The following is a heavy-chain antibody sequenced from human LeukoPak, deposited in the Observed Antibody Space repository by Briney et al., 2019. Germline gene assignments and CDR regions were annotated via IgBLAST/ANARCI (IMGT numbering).Heavy chain of an antibody. CDR2: ISGSGGST. J-gene: IGHJ4*02. V-gene: IGHV3-23*01. CDR3: AKMKVSGTWYSDFDC. D-gene: IGHD6-13*01. CDR1: GFTFSSYA. Sequence: GGSLRLSCAASGFTFSSYAMSWVRQAPGKGLEWVSVISGSGGSTNYADSVKGRFTISRDNSQNTLYLQMNNLRAEDTAIYYCAKMKVSGTWYSDFDCWGQGTLVTVSS.